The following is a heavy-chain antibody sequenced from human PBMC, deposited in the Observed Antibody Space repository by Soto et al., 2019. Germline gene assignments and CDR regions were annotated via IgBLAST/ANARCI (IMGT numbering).Heavy chain of an antibody. CDR3: AGSLVTIQYDFYYYGWEV. Sequence: SETLSLTCTFSRASVTSSPYSWSWVRQPPGKGLEWIGDIHYNGETSYNHSLGSRVTISEDTSKNQISLRLTSVTPADTAVYYCAGSLVTIQYDFYYYGWEVWGQGTTGRVS. J-gene: IGHJ6*02. CDR1: RASVTSSPYS. V-gene: IGHV4-61*01. CDR2: IHYNGET.